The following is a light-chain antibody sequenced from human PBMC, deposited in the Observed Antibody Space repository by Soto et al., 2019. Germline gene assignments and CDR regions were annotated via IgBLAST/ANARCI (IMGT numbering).Light chain of an antibody. CDR3: CSSAGSSTLEV. J-gene: IGLJ2*01. V-gene: IGLV2-23*02. CDR2: EVS. Sequence: QSALTQPASVSGSPGQSITISCTGTSSDVGSYNLVSWYQQHPGKAPKLMIYEVSKRPSGVSNRFSGSKSGNTASLTISGLQAEDEADYYCCSSAGSSTLEVFGGGTKLTVL. CDR1: SSDVGSYNL.